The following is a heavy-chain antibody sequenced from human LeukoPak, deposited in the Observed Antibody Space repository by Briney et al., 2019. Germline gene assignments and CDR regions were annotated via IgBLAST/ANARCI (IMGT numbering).Heavy chain of an antibody. V-gene: IGHV1-2*02. CDR3: AREMNYDDYRTSDC. Sequence: ASVKVSCKASGYTFTGYYMHWVRQAPGQGFEWLGRVDSKSGGTNYAQKFQGRVTMTRDTSISTVYMQLISLRSDDTAVYYCAREMNYDDYRTSDCWGQGTLVTVSS. CDR2: VDSKSGGT. CDR1: GYTFTGYY. D-gene: IGHD4-17*01. J-gene: IGHJ4*02.